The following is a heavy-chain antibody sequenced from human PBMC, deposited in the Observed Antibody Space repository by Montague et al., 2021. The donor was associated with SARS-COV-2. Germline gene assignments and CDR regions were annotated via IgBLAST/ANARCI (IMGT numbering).Heavy chain of an antibody. Sequence: SETLSLTCAVYGGSFSGYYWSWIRQPPGKGLEWIGEINHSGSTNYNPSLKSRVTISVDTSKNQFSLKLSPVTAADTAVYYCASLTLGYCSSTSCYSDWFDPWGQGTLVIVSS. J-gene: IGHJ5*01. V-gene: IGHV4-34*01. CDR2: INHSGST. D-gene: IGHD2-2*02. CDR3: ASLTLGYCSSTSCYSDWFDP. CDR1: GGSFSGYY.